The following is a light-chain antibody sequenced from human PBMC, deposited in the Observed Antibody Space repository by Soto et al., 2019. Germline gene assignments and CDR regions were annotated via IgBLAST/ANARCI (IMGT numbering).Light chain of an antibody. CDR1: SSDVGGYNY. V-gene: IGLV2-14*01. Sequence: SALTQPASVSGSPGQSITISCTGTSSDVGGYNYVSWYQQHPGKAPKLMIYEVSNRPSGVSNRFSGSKSGNTASLTISGLQADDEADYYCSSYTSSSTLAYVFGTGTKVTVL. J-gene: IGLJ1*01. CDR3: SSYTSSSTLAYV. CDR2: EVS.